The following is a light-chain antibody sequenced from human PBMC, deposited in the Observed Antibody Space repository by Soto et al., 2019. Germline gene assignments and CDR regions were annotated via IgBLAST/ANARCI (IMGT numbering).Light chain of an antibody. CDR3: QQLNGYQLA. CDR2: SAS. J-gene: IGKJ4*01. V-gene: IGKV1-9*01. Sequence: DIQLTQSPSFLSAFVGDTVTITCRASQAMSTYLAWYQQKPGKVPKLLIRSASTLQGGVPPRCSGGGSGTEFTLTISTLQPDGSGIYYCQQLNGYQLAFGGGTNVEIK. CDR1: QAMSTY.